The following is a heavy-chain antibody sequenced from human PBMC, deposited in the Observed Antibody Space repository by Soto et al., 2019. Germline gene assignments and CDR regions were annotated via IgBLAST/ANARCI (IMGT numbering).Heavy chain of an antibody. CDR1: GFTFSSYS. Sequence: PGGSLRLSCAASGFTFSSYSMNWVRQAPGKGLEWVSYISSSSSTIYYADSVKGRFTISRDNAKNSLYLQMNSLRDEDTAVYYCARGDYDFWSGQYYFDYWGQGTLVTVSS. D-gene: IGHD3-3*01. V-gene: IGHV3-48*02. CDR3: ARGDYDFWSGQYYFDY. CDR2: ISSSSSTI. J-gene: IGHJ4*02.